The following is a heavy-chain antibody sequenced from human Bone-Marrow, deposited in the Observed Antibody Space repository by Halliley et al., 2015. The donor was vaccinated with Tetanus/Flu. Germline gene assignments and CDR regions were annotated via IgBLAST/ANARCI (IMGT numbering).Heavy chain of an antibody. D-gene: IGHD3-22*01. J-gene: IGHJ4*01. Sequence: TLSLTCTVSGGSISSYYWSWIRQPPGKGLEWIGYIYYSGSTNYTPSLKSRVTISAATSKNEFSLKLRSVTAAVTTVYYCARDGGHYHANSGYGFDHWCQETLVAVSS. CDR1: GGSISSYY. CDR3: ARDGGHYHANSGYGFDH. CDR2: IYYSGST. V-gene: IGHV4-59*12.